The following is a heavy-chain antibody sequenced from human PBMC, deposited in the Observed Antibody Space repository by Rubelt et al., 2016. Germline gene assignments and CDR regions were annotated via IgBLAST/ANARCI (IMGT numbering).Heavy chain of an antibody. J-gene: IGHJ3*02. CDR2: ISAYNGNT. CDR1: GYTFTSYY. CDR3: ARRDGYNWDDAFDI. V-gene: IGHV1-18*04. Sequence: QVQLVQSGAEVKKPGASVKVSCKASGYTFTSYYMHWVRQAPGQGLAWMGWISAYNGNTNYAQKLQGRVTMTTDTSTSTAYMELRSLRSDDTAVYYCARRDGYNWDDAFDIWGQGTMVTVSS. D-gene: IGHD5-24*01.